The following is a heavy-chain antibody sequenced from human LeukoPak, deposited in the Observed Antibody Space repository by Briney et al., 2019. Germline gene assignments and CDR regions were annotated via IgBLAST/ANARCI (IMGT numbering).Heavy chain of an antibody. D-gene: IGHD3-3*01. CDR2: INPNSGGT. CDR3: ARSPLTRRFLEWKNHNWFDP. Sequence: GASVKVSCKASGYTFTGYYMHWVRQAPGRGLEWMGWINPNSGGTNYAQKFQGRVTMTRDTSISTAYMELSRLRSDDTAVYYCARSPLTRRFLEWKNHNWFDPWGQGTLVTVSS. CDR1: GYTFTGYY. J-gene: IGHJ5*02. V-gene: IGHV1-2*02.